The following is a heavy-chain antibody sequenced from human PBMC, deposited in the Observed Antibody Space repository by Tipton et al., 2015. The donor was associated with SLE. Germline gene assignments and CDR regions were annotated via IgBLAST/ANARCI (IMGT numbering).Heavy chain of an antibody. CDR1: GGSVSSSSKY. CDR2: IYHSGST. Sequence: TLSLTCTVSGGSVSSSSKYWAWIRQPPGKGLEWIGSIYHSGSTYYNPSLKSRVTISLDTSKNQFSLKLSSVTAADTAVYYCARHDEPRRAFDIWGQGTMVTVSS. V-gene: IGHV4-39*01. CDR3: ARHDEPRRAFDI. J-gene: IGHJ3*02.